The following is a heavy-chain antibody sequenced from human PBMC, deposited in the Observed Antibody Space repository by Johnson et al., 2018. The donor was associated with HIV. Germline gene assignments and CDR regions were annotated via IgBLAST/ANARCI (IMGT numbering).Heavy chain of an antibody. V-gene: IGHV3-66*03. CDR1: GFTVSSNY. CDR3: AKGHCIAAAGVGAACHAFDI. D-gene: IGHD6-13*01. Sequence: VQLVESGGGLIQPGGSLRLSFAASGFTVSSNYMSWVRQAPGKGLEWVSVIYSGGSTYYADSVKGRFTISRDNSKNTLYLQMNSLRAEDTAVYYCAKGHCIAAAGVGAACHAFDIWGQGTMVTVSS. CDR2: IYSGGST. J-gene: IGHJ3*02.